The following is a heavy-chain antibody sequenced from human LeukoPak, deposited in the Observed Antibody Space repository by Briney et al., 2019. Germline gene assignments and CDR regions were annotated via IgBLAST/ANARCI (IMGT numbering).Heavy chain of an antibody. Sequence: GGSLRLSCEGSGFVFNTYWMSWVRQAPGKGLEWVANIKHDGGETHFVDSVKGRFIISRDNAKNLLYLQMNSLRAEDTAVYYCARNGRVAVANAFDLWGQGTMVTVSS. CDR1: GFVFNTYW. V-gene: IGHV3-7*01. D-gene: IGHD6-19*01. J-gene: IGHJ3*01. CDR3: ARNGRVAVANAFDL. CDR2: IKHDGGET.